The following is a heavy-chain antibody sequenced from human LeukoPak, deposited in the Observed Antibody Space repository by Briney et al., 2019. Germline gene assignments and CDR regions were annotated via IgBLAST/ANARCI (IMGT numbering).Heavy chain of an antibody. CDR1: GGSLSSYY. V-gene: IGHV4-59*01. CDR3: ARDYCSGGSCYWDY. J-gene: IGHJ4*02. D-gene: IGHD2-15*01. Sequence: PSETLSLTSTVSGGSLSSYYWSWIRQPPGKGLEWIGYIYYSGSTTYTPSLKSRVTISVDTSKSQFSLKLSSVTAADTAVYYCARDYCSGGSCYWDYWGQGTLVTVSS. CDR2: IYYSGST.